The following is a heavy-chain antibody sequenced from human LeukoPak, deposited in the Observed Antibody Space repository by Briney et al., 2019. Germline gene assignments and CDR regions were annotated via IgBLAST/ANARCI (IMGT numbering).Heavy chain of an antibody. CDR1: GFTFNSYG. J-gene: IGHJ4*02. Sequence: GGSLRLSSAASGFTFNSYGMHWVRQAPGKGLEWVAVISYDGSNKYYADSVKGRFTISRDNSKNTLYLQMNSLRAEDTAVYYCAKVPAASRYYFDYWGQGTLVTVSS. D-gene: IGHD2-2*01. V-gene: IGHV3-30*18. CDR3: AKVPAASRYYFDY. CDR2: ISYDGSNK.